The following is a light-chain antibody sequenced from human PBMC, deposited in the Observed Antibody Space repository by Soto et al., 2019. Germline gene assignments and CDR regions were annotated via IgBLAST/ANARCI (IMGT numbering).Light chain of an antibody. J-gene: IGKJ1*01. CDR3: QQYYSYPWT. Sequence: DIHISHSPSTLSSSVVYIVTVTCLASQSISSYLNWYQQKPGKAPKLLIYAASTLQSGVPSRFSGSGSGTDFTLTISCLQSEDFATYYCQQYYSYPWTFGQGTKVDIK. CDR1: QSISSY. V-gene: IGKV1-39*01. CDR2: AAS.